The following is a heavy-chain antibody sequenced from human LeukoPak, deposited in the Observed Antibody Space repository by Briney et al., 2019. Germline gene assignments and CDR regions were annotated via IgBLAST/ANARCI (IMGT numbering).Heavy chain of an antibody. J-gene: IGHJ5*02. D-gene: IGHD1-1*01. CDR1: GGTFSSYA. CDR3: ARGSTGWDWFDP. CDR2: IIPIFGTA. Sequence: SVKVSCKASGGTFSSYAISWLRQAPGQGLEWMGGIIPIFGTANYAQKFQGRVTITTDESTSTAYMELSSLRSEDTAVYYCARGSTGWDWFDPWGQGTLVTVSS. V-gene: IGHV1-69*05.